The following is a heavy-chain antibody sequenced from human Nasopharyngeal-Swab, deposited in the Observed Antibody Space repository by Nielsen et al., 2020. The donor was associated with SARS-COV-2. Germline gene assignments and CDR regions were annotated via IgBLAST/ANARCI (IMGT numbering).Heavy chain of an antibody. CDR3: ARGYGSYPYYYGMDV. D-gene: IGHD1-26*01. CDR2: INSDGSST. CDR1: GFTFSSYW. V-gene: IGHV3-74*01. J-gene: IGHJ6*02. Sequence: GASLKTSCAASGFTFSSYWMHWVRQAPGKGLVWVSRINSDGSSTSYADSVKGRITISRDNAKNTLYLQMNSLRAEDAAVYYCARGYGSYPYYYGMDVWGQGTTVTVSS.